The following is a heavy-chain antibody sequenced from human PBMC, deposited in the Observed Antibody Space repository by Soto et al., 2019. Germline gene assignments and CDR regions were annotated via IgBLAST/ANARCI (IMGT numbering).Heavy chain of an antibody. J-gene: IGHJ4*02. CDR1: GFSFSNYN. D-gene: IGHD3-3*01. V-gene: IGHV3-48*02. Sequence: GGSLRLSCVASGFSFSNYNMNWVRQAPGKGLEWVSYITGSSDTVHYADSVRGRFTISRDNAESSLYLQMNSLRDEDTAVYFCARDFGHGYYLDYWGRGTLVTVSS. CDR3: ARDFGHGYYLDY. CDR2: ITGSSDTV.